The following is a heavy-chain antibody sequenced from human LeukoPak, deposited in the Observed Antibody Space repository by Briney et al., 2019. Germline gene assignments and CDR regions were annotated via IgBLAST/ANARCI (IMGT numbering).Heavy chain of an antibody. CDR3: ARDEGSSRAFDY. J-gene: IGHJ4*02. Sequence: SETLSLTCTVSGGSISSGSYYWSWIRQPAGKGLGWIGRIYTSGSTNYNPSLKSRVTISVDTSKNQFSLRLSSVTAADTAVYYCARDEGSSRAFDYWGQGTLVTVSS. V-gene: IGHV4-61*02. CDR1: GGSISSGSYY. CDR2: IYTSGST. D-gene: IGHD6-13*01.